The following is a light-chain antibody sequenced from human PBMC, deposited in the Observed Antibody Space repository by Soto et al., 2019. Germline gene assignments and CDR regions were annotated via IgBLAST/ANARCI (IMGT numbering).Light chain of an antibody. CDR1: QSISSY. J-gene: IGKJ1*01. Sequence: DIQMTQSPSSLSASVGDRVTITCRASQSISSYLNWYQQKPGKAPKLLIYAASSLQSGVPSRFSGSGYGTDFTLTISSLQPEDFATYYCQQSYSKPTFGKGTKADIX. CDR3: QQSYSKPT. V-gene: IGKV1-39*01. CDR2: AAS.